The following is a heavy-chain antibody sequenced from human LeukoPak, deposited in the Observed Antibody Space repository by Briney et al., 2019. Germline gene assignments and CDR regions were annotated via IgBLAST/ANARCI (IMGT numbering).Heavy chain of an antibody. CDR3: AKAYGYGDYFDY. V-gene: IGHV3-30*18. Sequence: GGSLRLSCAASGFTFSSYGMHWVRQAPGKGLEWVAVISYDGSKKYYADSVRGRFTISRDNSKNTLYLQMNSLRAEDTAVYYCAKAYGYGDYFDYWGQGTLVTVSS. CDR1: GFTFSSYG. D-gene: IGHD4/OR15-4a*01. J-gene: IGHJ4*02. CDR2: ISYDGSKK.